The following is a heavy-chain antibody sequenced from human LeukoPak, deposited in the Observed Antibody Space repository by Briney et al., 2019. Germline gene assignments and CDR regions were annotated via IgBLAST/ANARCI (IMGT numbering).Heavy chain of an antibody. V-gene: IGHV1-69*13. CDR1: GGTFSSYA. D-gene: IGHD5-18*01. CDR2: IIPIFGTA. CDR3: ARGRGYSYGYYYYYYGMDA. J-gene: IGHJ6*02. Sequence: GVSVKVSCKASGGTFSSYAISWVRQAPGQGLEWMGGIIPIFGTANYAQKFQGRVTITADESTSTAYMELSSLRSEDTAVYYCARGRGYSYGYYYYYYGMDAWGQGTTVTVSS.